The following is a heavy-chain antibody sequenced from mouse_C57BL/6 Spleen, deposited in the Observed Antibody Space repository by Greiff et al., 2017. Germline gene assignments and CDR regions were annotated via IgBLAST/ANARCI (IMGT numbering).Heavy chain of an antibody. J-gene: IGHJ2*01. CDR3: AKYDYDGGFDY. V-gene: IGHV1-4*01. D-gene: IGHD2-4*01. CDR2: INPSSGYT. CDR1: GYTFTSYT. Sequence: VQLQQSGAELARPGASVKMSCKASGYTFTSYTMHWVKQRPGQGLEWIGYINPSSGYTKYNQKFKDKATLTADKSSSTAYMRLSSLTSEDSAVYYCAKYDYDGGFDYWGQGTTLTVSS.